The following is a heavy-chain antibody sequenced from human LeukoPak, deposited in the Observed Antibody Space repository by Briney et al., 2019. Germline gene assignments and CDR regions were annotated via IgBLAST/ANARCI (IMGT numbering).Heavy chain of an antibody. CDR3: ASLSGLRFKAEYFQH. J-gene: IGHJ1*01. CDR2: ISSSSSYI. Sequence: GGSLRLSCAASGFTFSSYNMNWVRQAPGKGLEWVSSISSSSSYIYYADSVKGRFTISRDNAKNSLYLQMNSLRAEDTAVYYCASLSGLRFKAEYFQHWGQGTLVTVSS. CDR1: GFTFSSYN. V-gene: IGHV3-21*01. D-gene: IGHD5-12*01.